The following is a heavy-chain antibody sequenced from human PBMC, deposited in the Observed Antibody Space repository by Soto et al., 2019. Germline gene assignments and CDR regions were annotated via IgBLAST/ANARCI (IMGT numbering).Heavy chain of an antibody. Sequence: GGSLRLSCAASGFPFGTHCMSWVRQDPGKGLEWVSGIRDSGKNTFYADSVKGRFTISRDNSKNMLYLQMNSLRAEDTALYYCAKESAGIGIPIFDSWGQGTLVTVSS. D-gene: IGHD6-19*01. CDR1: GFPFGTHC. CDR3: AKESAGIGIPIFDS. J-gene: IGHJ4*02. V-gene: IGHV3-23*01. CDR2: IRDSGKNT.